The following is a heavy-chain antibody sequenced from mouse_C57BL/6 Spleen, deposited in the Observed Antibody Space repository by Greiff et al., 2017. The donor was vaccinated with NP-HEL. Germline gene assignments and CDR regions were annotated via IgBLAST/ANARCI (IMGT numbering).Heavy chain of an antibody. CDR1: GYAFSSSW. CDR3: ARCYRKYVGYFDY. V-gene: IGHV1-82*01. Sequence: VKLQESGPELVKPGASVKISCKASGYAFSSSWMNWVKQRPGKGLEWIGRIYPGAGDTNYNGKFKGKATLTADKSSSPAYMQLSSLTSEDSAVYFCARCYRKYVGYFDYWGQGTTLTVSS. J-gene: IGHJ2*01. D-gene: IGHD2-5*01. CDR2: IYPGAGDT.